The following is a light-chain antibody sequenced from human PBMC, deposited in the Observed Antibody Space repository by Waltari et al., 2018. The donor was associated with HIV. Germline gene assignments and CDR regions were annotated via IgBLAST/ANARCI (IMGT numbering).Light chain of an antibody. CDR3: MQTLQTPYI. J-gene: IGKJ2*01. Sequence: DIVMTQSPLSLPVTPGEPASISCRSSQSLLHSNGYNYLDWYLQKPGQSPQLLIYLGSNRASGVPDRFRGSGSSTDFTLKISRVEAEDVGGYYCMQTLQTPYIFGQGTKLGIK. V-gene: IGKV2-28*01. CDR1: QSLLHSNGYNY. CDR2: LGS.